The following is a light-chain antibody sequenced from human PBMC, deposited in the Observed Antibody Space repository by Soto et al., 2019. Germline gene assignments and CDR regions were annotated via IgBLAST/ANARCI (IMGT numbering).Light chain of an antibody. V-gene: IGLV7-46*01. J-gene: IGLJ2*01. CDR1: TGTVTTGLY. CDR2: DVT. CDR3: LLVYSGVVV. Sequence: QAVVTQEPSLTVSPGGTVTLTCGSSTGTVTTGLYPYWFQQKPGLAPRTLIYDVTNKHSWTPARFSGSLLGGKAALTLSGAQPEDEADYYCLLVYSGVVVFGGGTKLTVL.